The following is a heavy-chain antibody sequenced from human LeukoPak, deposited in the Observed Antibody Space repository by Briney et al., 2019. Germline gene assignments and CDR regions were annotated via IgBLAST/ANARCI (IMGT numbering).Heavy chain of an antibody. Sequence: SETLSLTCTVSGGSISSGDYYWSWIRQPPGKGLEWIGYIYHSGNTYYNPSLKSRLTISVDTPRNQFSLKLRSVTAADTAVYCCARGGTRITIVGVVINDFDYWGQGTLVTVSS. D-gene: IGHD3-3*01. CDR1: GGSISSGDYY. J-gene: IGHJ4*02. CDR2: IYHSGNT. CDR3: ARGGTRITIVGVVINDFDY. V-gene: IGHV4-30-4*08.